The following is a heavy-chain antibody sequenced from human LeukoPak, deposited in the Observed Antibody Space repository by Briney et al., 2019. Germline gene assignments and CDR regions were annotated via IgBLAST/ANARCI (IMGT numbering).Heavy chain of an antibody. D-gene: IGHD3-22*01. CDR2: IYYSGST. CDR3: ARAGYYYDSSGYCCDAFDI. V-gene: IGHV4-61*01. J-gene: IGHJ3*02. Sequence: SETLSLTCTVSGGSVSSGSYYWSWIRQPPGKGLEWIGYIYYSGSTNYNPSLKSRVTISVDTSKNQFSLKLSSVTAADTAVYYCARAGYYYDSSGYCCDAFDIWGQGTMVTVPS. CDR1: GGSVSSGSYY.